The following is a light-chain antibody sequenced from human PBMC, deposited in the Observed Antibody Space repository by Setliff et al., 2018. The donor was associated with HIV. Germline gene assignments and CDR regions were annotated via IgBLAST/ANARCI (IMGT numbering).Light chain of an antibody. J-gene: IGLJ1*01. CDR2: EVS. Sequence: QSVLTQPASVSGSPGQSITIPCTGTSSDVGGYNYVSWYQQHPGKAPKLMIYEVSNRPSGVSDRFSGSKSGNTASLTISGLQTEDEADYFCSSYTSSSPLYVFGTGTKGTVL. CDR1: SSDVGGYNY. V-gene: IGLV2-14*01. CDR3: SSYTSSSPLYV.